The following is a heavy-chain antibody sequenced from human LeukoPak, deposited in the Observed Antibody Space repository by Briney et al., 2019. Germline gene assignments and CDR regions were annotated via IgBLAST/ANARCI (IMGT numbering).Heavy chain of an antibody. CDR2: ISGSGGST. V-gene: IGHV3-23*01. CDR1: GFTFSSYG. J-gene: IGHJ4*02. Sequence: GGSLRLSCAASGFTFSSYGMSWVRQAPGKGLEWVSAISGSGGSTYYADSVKGRFTISRDNSKNTLYLQMNSLRPDDTAVYYCARAIGYCSGNSCYGIDYWGQGILVTVSS. CDR3: ARAIGYCSGNSCYGIDY. D-gene: IGHD2-15*01.